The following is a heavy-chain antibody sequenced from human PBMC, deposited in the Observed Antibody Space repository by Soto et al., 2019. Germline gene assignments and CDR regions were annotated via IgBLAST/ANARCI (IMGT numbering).Heavy chain of an antibody. V-gene: IGHV5-10-1*01. D-gene: IGHD6-13*01. Sequence: GESLKISCKGSGYSFTSYWISGVRQMPGKGLEWMGRIDPSDSYTNYSPSFQGHVTISADKSISTAYLQWSSLKASDTAMYYCAAGRGLGSSTTTHSWGQGTLVTVSS. J-gene: IGHJ4*02. CDR2: IDPSDSYT. CDR1: GYSFTSYW. CDR3: AAGRGLGSSTTTHS.